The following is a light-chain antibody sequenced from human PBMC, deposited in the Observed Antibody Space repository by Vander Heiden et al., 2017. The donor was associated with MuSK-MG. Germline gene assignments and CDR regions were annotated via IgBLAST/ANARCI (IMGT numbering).Light chain of an antibody. CDR1: KLGDKY. V-gene: IGLV3-1*01. CDR3: QAGDSSTVV. Sequence: SYEIPQPTSVCVSQGQTASLTSPGDKLGDKYCCWDHQKPGQSPVLVIYQDSKRPSGNPGRFSSSNSGNTATLTISETQAMDEADYDCQAGDSSTVVFGGGTKLTVL. CDR2: QDS. J-gene: IGLJ2*01.